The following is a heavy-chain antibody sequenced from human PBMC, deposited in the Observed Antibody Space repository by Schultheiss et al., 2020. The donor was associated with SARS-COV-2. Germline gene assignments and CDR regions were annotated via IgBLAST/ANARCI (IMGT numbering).Heavy chain of an antibody. CDR1: GFTFDDYA. D-gene: IGHD6-19*01. J-gene: IGHJ4*02. CDR3: ARVPYSSGWYADLDY. V-gene: IGHV3-43D*03. Sequence: GGSLRLSCAASGFTFDDYAMHWVRQAPGKGLEWVSLISWDGGSTYYADSVKGRFTISRDNAKNSLYLQMNSLRAEDTAVYYCARVPYSSGWYADLDYWGQGTLVTVSS. CDR2: ISWDGGST.